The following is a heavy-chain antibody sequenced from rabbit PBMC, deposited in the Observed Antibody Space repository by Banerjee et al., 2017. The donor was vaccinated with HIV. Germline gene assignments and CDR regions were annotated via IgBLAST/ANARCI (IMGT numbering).Heavy chain of an antibody. J-gene: IGHJ3*01. Sequence: QSLEESGGDLVKPGGTLTLTCKASGIDFNRNAMGWVRQAPGKGLEWIGTISSGGTYYASWAKGRFTISKTSSTTVTLQMTSLTGADTATYFCAREGASSSGYYLWGQGTLVTVS. CDR3: AREGASSSGYYL. CDR1: GIDFNRNA. D-gene: IGHD1-1*01. CDR2: ISSGGT. V-gene: IGHV1S44*01.